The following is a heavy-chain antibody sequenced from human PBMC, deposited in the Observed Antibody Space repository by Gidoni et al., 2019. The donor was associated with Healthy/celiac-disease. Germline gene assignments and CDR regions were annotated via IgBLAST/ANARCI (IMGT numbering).Heavy chain of an antibody. V-gene: IGHV3-7*01. CDR1: GFSFSNYW. CDR2: IKQDGSEK. D-gene: IGHD1-26*01. J-gene: IGHJ6*02. Sequence: EVQLVESGGGLVQPGGSLRLSCAASGFSFSNYWTTWVRQAPGKGLEWVANIKQDGSEKYYVDSVKGRFTISRDNAKNSLYLQMNSLRAEDTAVYYCARPAFPWGSDYGMDVWGQGTTVTVSS. CDR3: ARPAFPWGSDYGMDV.